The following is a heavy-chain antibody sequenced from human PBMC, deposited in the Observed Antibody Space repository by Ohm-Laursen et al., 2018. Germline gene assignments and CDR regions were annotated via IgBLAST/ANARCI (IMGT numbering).Heavy chain of an antibody. Sequence: SLRLSCTASGFTFSSYWMTWVRQAPGKELEWVANIKEDGSQKNYVDSVKGRFTISRDNANNFLYLQMNSLRAEDTAVYYCAKAEHLRGVINPYGMDVWGQGTTVTVSS. CDR2: IKEDGSQK. J-gene: IGHJ6*02. CDR1: GFTFSSYW. D-gene: IGHD3-10*01. CDR3: AKAEHLRGVINPYGMDV. V-gene: IGHV3-7*01.